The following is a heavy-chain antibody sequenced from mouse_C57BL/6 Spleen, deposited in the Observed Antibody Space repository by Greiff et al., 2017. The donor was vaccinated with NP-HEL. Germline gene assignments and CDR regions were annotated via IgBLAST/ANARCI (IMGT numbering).Heavy chain of an antibody. J-gene: IGHJ2*01. Sequence: VHLVESGAELVRPGASVTLSCKASGYTFTDYEMHWVKQTPVHGLEWIGAIDPETGGTAYNQKFKGKAILTADKSSSTAYMELRSLTSEDSAVYYCTRYDGYYWGQGTTLTVSS. D-gene: IGHD2-3*01. V-gene: IGHV1-15*01. CDR2: IDPETGGT. CDR1: GYTFTDYE. CDR3: TRYDGYY.